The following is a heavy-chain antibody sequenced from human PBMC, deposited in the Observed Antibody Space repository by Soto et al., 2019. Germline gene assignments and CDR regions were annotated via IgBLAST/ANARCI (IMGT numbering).Heavy chain of an antibody. V-gene: IGHV4-59*01. Sequence: SETLSLTCTVSGGSISSYYWSWIRQPPGKGLEWIGYIYYSGSTNYNPSLKSRVTISVDTSKNQFSLKLSSVTAADTAVYYCARFSQEGGKYITYYFDYWGQGTLVTVSS. J-gene: IGHJ4*02. CDR2: IYYSGST. CDR3: ARFSQEGGKYITYYFDY. CDR1: GGSISSYY. D-gene: IGHD1-1*01.